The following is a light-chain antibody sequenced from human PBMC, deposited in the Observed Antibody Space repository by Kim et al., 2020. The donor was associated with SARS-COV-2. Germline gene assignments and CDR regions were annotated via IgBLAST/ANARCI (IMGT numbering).Light chain of an antibody. CDR1: KLGDKF. CDR2: EDS. Sequence: SGSPGQTASITCSGDKLGDKFACWYQQKPGQSPVLVIYEDSKRPSGIPERFSGSNSGNTATLTLSGTQAMDEADYYCQAWDSSTWVFGGGTQLTVL. V-gene: IGLV3-1*01. CDR3: QAWDSSTWV. J-gene: IGLJ3*02.